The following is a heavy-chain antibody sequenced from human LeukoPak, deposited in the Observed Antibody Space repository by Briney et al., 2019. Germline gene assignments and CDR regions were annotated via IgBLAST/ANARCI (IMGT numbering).Heavy chain of an antibody. CDR3: AKDCGWLHFCS. Sequence: GGSLRLSCAASGFTFSSYSMNWVRQAPGKGLEWVSYISSSSSTIYYAESVKGRFTISRDNSKNTLYLQINTLRAEDTAIYYCAKDCGWLHFCSWGQGTLVTVSS. CDR2: ISSSSSTI. J-gene: IGHJ5*02. CDR1: GFTFSSYS. V-gene: IGHV3-48*01. D-gene: IGHD5-24*01.